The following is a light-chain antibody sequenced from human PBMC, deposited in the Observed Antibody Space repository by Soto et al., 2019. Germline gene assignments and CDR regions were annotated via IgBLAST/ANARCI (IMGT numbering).Light chain of an antibody. CDR1: QSVSSSY. CDR3: QQYGSSSWT. J-gene: IGKJ1*01. Sequence: EIVLTQSPGTLSLSPGERATLSCRASQSVSSSYLAWYQQKPGQAPRLLIYGASSRVTGIPDRFSGSGSGTDFTLTSSRLEPEDFAVYYCQQYGSSSWTFGQGTKVEIK. CDR2: GAS. V-gene: IGKV3-20*01.